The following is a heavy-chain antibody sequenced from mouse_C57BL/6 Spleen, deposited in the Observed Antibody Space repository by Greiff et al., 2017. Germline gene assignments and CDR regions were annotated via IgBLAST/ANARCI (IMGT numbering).Heavy chain of an antibody. CDR3: ARGGYGYFDY. CDR1: GYSFTGYY. J-gene: IGHJ2*01. D-gene: IGHD3-1*01. Sequence: EVMLVESGPELVKPGASVKISCKASGYSFTGYYMNWVKQSPEKSLEWIGEINPSTGGTTYNQKFKAKATLTVDKSSSTAYMQLKSLTSEDSAVYYCARGGYGYFDYWGQGTTLTVSS. CDR2: INPSTGGT. V-gene: IGHV1-42*01.